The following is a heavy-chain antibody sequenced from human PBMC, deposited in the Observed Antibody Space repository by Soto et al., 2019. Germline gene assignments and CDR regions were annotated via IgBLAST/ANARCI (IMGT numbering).Heavy chain of an antibody. Sequence: VQLVQSGAEVKRPGASVKVSCKASGYTFTRYPIHWVRQAPGQRLEWMGWINPGNGDTTYSQKFQGRVTITRYTSATTAYMELISLRSEDTAVYYCASRPVMWEGPFDYWGQVTLVTVSS. CDR3: ASRPVMWEGPFDY. CDR2: INPGNGDT. J-gene: IGHJ4*02. D-gene: IGHD1-26*01. CDR1: GYTFTRYP. V-gene: IGHV1-3*01.